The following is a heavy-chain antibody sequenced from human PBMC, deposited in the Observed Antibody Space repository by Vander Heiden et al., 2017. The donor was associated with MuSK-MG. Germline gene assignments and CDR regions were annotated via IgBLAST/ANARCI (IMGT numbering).Heavy chain of an antibody. Sequence: EVQLVESGGGLVQPGRSLRLSCAASGFTFDDYAMHWVRQAPGKGLEWVSGISWNSGSIGYADSVKGRFTISRDNAKNSLYLQMNSLRAEDTALYYCAKDIEEQLGFDYWGQGTLVTVSS. J-gene: IGHJ4*02. CDR1: GFTFDDYA. CDR2: ISWNSGSI. D-gene: IGHD6-13*01. V-gene: IGHV3-9*01. CDR3: AKDIEEQLGFDY.